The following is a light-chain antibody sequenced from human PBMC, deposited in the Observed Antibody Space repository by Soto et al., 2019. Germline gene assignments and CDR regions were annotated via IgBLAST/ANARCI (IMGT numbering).Light chain of an antibody. J-gene: IGLJ1*01. CDR1: SSDIGSYNR. V-gene: IGLV2-18*02. Sequence: QSALTQPASVSGSPGQSITISCTGTSSDIGSYNRVSWYQQPPGTAPKLIIYEVNNRPSGVPDRFSGSKSGNTASLTISGLQAEDEADYFCSSYSISTAYLFGTGTKVTVL. CDR3: SSYSISTAYL. CDR2: EVN.